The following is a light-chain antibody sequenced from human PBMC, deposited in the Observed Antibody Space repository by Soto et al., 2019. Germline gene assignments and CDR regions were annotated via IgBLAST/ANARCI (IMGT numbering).Light chain of an antibody. Sequence: DVVMTQSPLSLPVTLGQPASISCRSSQSLVYSDGNTYLSWFQQRPGQSPRRLIYQVSKRDSGVPDRFSGSGSTTDFTLKISRVEAEDVGVYYCLHGTHWPPYTFGQGTKLEIK. V-gene: IGKV2-30*01. J-gene: IGKJ2*01. CDR1: QSLVYSDGNTY. CDR3: LHGTHWPPYT. CDR2: QVS.